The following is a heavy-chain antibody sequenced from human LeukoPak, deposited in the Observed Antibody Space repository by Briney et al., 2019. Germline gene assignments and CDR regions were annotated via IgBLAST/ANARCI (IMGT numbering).Heavy chain of an antibody. CDR3: ARSDYSHKNDY. CDR2: IVPIFGTA. Sequence: GASVKVSCKASGGTFSSYAISWVRQAPGQGLEWMGRIVPIFGTANYAQKFQGRVTISTDESTSTAYMELSSLRSEDTAVYYCARSDYSHKNDYWGQGTLVTVSS. J-gene: IGHJ4*02. V-gene: IGHV1-69*05. D-gene: IGHD4-11*01. CDR1: GGTFSSYA.